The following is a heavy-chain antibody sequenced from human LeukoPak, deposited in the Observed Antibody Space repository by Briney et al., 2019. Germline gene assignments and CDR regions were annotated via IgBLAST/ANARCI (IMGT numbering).Heavy chain of an antibody. CDR1: GFTFSSYS. CDR3: ARESSYCSSTSCYTSVPDPIDY. J-gene: IGHJ4*02. Sequence: GGSLRLSCAASGFTFSSYSMNWVRQAPGKGLEWVSSISSSSSYIYYADSVKGRFTISRDNAKNSLYLQMNSLRAEDTAVYYCARESSYCSSTSCYTSVPDPIDYWGQATLVTVSS. CDR2: ISSSSSYI. V-gene: IGHV3-21*01. D-gene: IGHD2-2*02.